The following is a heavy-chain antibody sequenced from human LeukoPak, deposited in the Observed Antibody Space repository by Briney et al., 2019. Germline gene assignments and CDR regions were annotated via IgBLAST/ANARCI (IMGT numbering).Heavy chain of an antibody. CDR2: ISGSGGST. CDR1: GFTFSSYA. J-gene: IGHJ2*01. Sequence: PGGSLRLSCAASGFTFSSYAMSWVRQAPGKGLEWVSAISGSGGSTYYADSVKGRFTISRDNSKNTLYLQMNSLRAEDTAVYYCAVAINAPRWIQQWYCWYFDLWGRGTLVTVSS. D-gene: IGHD5-18*01. V-gene: IGHV3-23*01. CDR3: AVAINAPRWIQQWYCWYFDL.